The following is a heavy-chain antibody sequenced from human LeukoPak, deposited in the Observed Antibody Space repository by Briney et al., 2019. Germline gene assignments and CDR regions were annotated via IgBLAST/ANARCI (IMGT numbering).Heavy chain of an antibody. CDR3: ARSRGGYHDY. J-gene: IGHJ4*02. CDR1: GFTFSDYY. CDR2: ISSTGTTI. Sequence: PGGSLRLSCAASGFTFSDYYMSWIRLAPGKGLEWISYISSTGTTIYYADSVKGRFTISRDNAKNSLFLPMNSLRAEDTAVYYCARSRGGYHDYWGQGTLVTVSS. V-gene: IGHV3-11*04. D-gene: IGHD3-22*01.